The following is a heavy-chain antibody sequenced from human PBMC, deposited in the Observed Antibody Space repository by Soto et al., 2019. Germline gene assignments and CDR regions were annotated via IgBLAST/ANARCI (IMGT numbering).Heavy chain of an antibody. D-gene: IGHD1-1*01. CDR3: AKGHDNYYYYMDV. CDR2: MNPNSGNT. CDR1: GYTFTSYD. Sequence: ASVEVSCKASGYTFTSYDINWVRQATGQGLEWMGWMNPNSGNTGYAQKFQGRVTMTRNTSISTAYMELNSLRAEDTAVYYCAKGHDNYYYYMDVWGKGTTVTVSS. J-gene: IGHJ6*03. V-gene: IGHV1-8*01.